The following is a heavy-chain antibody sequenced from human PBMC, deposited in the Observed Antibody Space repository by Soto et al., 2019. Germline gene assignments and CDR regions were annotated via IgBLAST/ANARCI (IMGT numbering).Heavy chain of an antibody. CDR1: GFTFSDFY. V-gene: IGHV3-11*06. CDR3: VRGGGGGQFDS. J-gene: IGHJ4*02. CDR2: ISPNSKYR. Sequence: GGSRLSCVTSGFTFSDFYMTWIRQAPEKGLEWLSYISPNSKYREYADSVKGRHTISRDNAKKSLYLEMKSLRGDDTAVYYCVRGGGGGQFDSWGQGTLVTVSS. D-gene: IGHD2-21*01.